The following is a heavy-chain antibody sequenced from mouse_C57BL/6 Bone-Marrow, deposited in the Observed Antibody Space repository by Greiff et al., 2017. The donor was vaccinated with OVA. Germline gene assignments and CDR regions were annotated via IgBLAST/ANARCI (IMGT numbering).Heavy chain of an antibody. J-gene: IGHJ1*03. V-gene: IGHV1-81*01. CDR1: GYTFTSYG. CDR2: IYPRSGNT. D-gene: IGHD1-1*02. Sequence: VQLQQSGAELARPGASVKLSCKASGYTFTSYGISWVKQRTGQGLEWIGEIYPRSGNTYYNEKFKGKATLTADKSSSTAYMALRSLTSEDSAVYFCARLGGYYGYFDVWGTGTTVTVSS. CDR3: ARLGGYYGYFDV.